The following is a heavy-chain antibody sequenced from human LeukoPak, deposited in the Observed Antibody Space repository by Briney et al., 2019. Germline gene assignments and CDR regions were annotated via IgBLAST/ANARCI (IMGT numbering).Heavy chain of an antibody. J-gene: IGHJ6*03. D-gene: IGHD3-22*01. CDR2: IYYSGST. V-gene: IGHV4-59*08. Sequence: SETLSLTCTVSGGSISSYYWSWIRQPPGKGLEWIGYIYYSGSTNYNPSLKGRVTISVDTSKNQFSLKLSSVTAADTAVYYCARNGDDSSGDYYYYMDVWGKGTTVTVSS. CDR3: ARNGDDSSGDYYYYMDV. CDR1: GGSISSYY.